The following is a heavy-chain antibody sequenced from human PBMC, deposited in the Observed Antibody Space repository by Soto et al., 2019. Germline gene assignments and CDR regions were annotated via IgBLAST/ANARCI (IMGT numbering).Heavy chain of an antibody. Sequence: PGGSLRLSCAVSGFILSDHYIDWVRQAPGKGLEWVGRTRNKANSYTTDYAVSVKGRFTMSRDYCKNSVFLQMNSLKIEDTAVYYCTRVVGAGGSHRFDPWGQGTLVTVSS. CDR2: TRNKANSYTT. V-gene: IGHV3-72*01. CDR3: TRVVGAGGSHRFDP. CDR1: GFILSDHY. J-gene: IGHJ5*02. D-gene: IGHD1-26*01.